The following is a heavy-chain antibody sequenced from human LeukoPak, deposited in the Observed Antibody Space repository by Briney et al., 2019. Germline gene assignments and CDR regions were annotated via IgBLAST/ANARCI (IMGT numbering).Heavy chain of an antibody. J-gene: IGHJ4*02. Sequence: SATLSLTCSVSGDSITSRNWWTWVRQTPEKGLEWIGEIFHTGSTNYNPSVEGRVTISIDKSKNQFSLKLSSVTAADTAVYYCATGIAVAGRSDYWGQGTLVTVSS. CDR2: IFHTGST. V-gene: IGHV4-4*02. D-gene: IGHD6-19*01. CDR3: ATGIAVAGRSDY. CDR1: GDSITSRNW.